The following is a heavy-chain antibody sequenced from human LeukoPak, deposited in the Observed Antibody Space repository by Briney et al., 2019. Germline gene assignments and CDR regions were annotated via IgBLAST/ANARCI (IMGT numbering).Heavy chain of an antibody. CDR3: AKDLISEGDYVFDY. V-gene: IGHV3-30*18. Sequence: PGGSLRLSCAASGFTFSSYEMNWVRQAPGKGLEWVAVISYDGSNKYYADSVKGRFTISRDNSKNTLYLQMNSLRAEDTAVYYCAKDLISEGDYVFDYWGQGTLVTVSS. CDR1: GFTFSSYE. J-gene: IGHJ4*02. D-gene: IGHD4-17*01. CDR2: ISYDGSNK.